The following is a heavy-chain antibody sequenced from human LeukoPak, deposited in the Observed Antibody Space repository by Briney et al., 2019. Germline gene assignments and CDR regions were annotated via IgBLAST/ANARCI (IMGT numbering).Heavy chain of an antibody. J-gene: IGHJ4*02. CDR1: GFNFMTYG. Sequence: PGGSLRLSCAASGFNFMTYGMHWVRQAPGKGLEWVAFISYDGGKRFFGESVKGRFTISRDNAKNSLYLQMNSLRAEDTAVYYCARIPAVSDVFDYWGQGTLVTVSS. CDR3: ARIPAVSDVFDY. CDR2: ISYDGGKR. D-gene: IGHD2-2*01. V-gene: IGHV3-30*03.